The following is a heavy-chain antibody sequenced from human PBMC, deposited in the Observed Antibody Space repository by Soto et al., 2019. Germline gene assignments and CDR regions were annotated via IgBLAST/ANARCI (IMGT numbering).Heavy chain of an antibody. J-gene: IGHJ6*04. CDR2: IGDSGAST. Sequence: EVLLLESGGGLVQPGGSLRLSCEASGFSFSSFAMNWVRQAPGKGLEWVSAIGDSGASTYYADSVKGRFTISRDNSRNTLYLQLNRLRAEDTDVYYCAKGVELDVWGNGTTVTVSS. CDR1: GFSFSSFA. D-gene: IGHD1-26*01. CDR3: AKGVELDV. V-gene: IGHV3-23*01.